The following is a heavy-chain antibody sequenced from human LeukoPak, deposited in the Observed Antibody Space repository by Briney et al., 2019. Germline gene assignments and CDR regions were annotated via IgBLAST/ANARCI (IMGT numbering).Heavy chain of an antibody. CDR1: GFTFSSYG. J-gene: IGHJ4*02. D-gene: IGHD3-22*01. V-gene: IGHV3-23*01. Sequence: RPGGSLRLSCAASGFTFSSYGMSWVRQAPGKGLEWVSFITTSGATTSYADSVKGRFTISRDNPRNTLYMQMNSLRDEDTALYYCAIMHGYYDGSGYWVQWGQGTLVTVSS. CDR3: AIMHGYYDGSGYWVQ. CDR2: ITTSGATT.